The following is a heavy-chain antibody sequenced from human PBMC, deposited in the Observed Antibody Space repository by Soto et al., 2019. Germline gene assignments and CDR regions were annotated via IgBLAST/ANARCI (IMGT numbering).Heavy chain of an antibody. CDR1: GFTFTSSA. CDR3: AADSTARYYYGMDV. Sequence: SVKVSCKASGFTFTSSAVQWVRQARGQRLEWIGWIVVGSGNTNYAQKFQERVTITRDMSTSTAYMELSSLRSEDTAVYYCAADSTARYYYGMDVWGQGTTVTVSS. D-gene: IGHD6-6*01. CDR2: IVVGSGNT. V-gene: IGHV1-58*01. J-gene: IGHJ6*02.